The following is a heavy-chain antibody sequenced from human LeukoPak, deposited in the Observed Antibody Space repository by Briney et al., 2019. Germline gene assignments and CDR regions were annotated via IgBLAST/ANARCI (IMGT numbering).Heavy chain of an antibody. V-gene: IGHV1-2*02. CDR3: ATSMGYCTGTTCYTIWAFDN. CDR2: INPNSGGT. J-gene: IGHJ4*02. D-gene: IGHD2-2*02. CDR1: GYTFTGFY. Sequence: ASVKVSCKASGYTFTGFYIHWVRQAPGQGLGWMGWINPNSGGTNYAQKVQGRVTMTRDTSISTAYMELGRLRSDDTAVFYCATSMGYCTGTTCYTIWAFDNWGQGTLVTVPS.